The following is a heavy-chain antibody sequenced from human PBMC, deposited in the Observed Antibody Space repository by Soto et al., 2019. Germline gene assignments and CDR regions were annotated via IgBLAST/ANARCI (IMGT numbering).Heavy chain of an antibody. Sequence: EVQLVESGGGLVQPGGSLRLSCAASGFTFSSYWMHWVRQAPGKGLVWVSRIKSDGSGTYYADSVKGRLTISRDIAKNTLYLQMNSLRAEETAVYYCARGDGDYNDGNGYLGRHWGQGTLVTVSS. D-gene: IGHD5-18*01. CDR3: ARGDGDYNDGNGYLGRH. CDR1: GFTFSSYW. J-gene: IGHJ4*02. V-gene: IGHV3-74*01. CDR2: IKSDGSGT.